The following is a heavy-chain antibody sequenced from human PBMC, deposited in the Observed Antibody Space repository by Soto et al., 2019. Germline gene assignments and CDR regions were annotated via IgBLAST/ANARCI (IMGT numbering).Heavy chain of an antibody. CDR1: GGSISSGGYY. D-gene: IGHD3-22*01. CDR2: IYYSGNT. CDR3: ARATYYYASSGYSDRVLDY. J-gene: IGHJ4*02. V-gene: IGHV4-31*03. Sequence: QVQLQESGPGLVKPSQTLSLTCTVSGGSISSGGYYWSWIRQHPGKGLEWIGYIYYSGNTYYNPSLKSRVTISEDTSKTQFSLKLSSVTAADTAVYYCARATYYYASSGYSDRVLDYWGQGTLVTVSS.